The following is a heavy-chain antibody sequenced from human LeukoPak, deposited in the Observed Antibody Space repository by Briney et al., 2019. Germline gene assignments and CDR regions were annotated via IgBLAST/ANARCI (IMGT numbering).Heavy chain of an antibody. V-gene: IGHV5-51*04. D-gene: IGHD2-21*02. CDR2: IYPGDSVI. CDR1: GYSFTTYW. J-gene: IGHJ3*02. Sequence: GESLKISCKGSGYSFTTYWIGWVRQMPGKGLEWMGIIYPGDSVIRYSPSFQGQVTIPDDKPISPAYLQWSRLKASDTAMYYCARVTRDAFEIWGQGTMVTVSS. CDR3: ARVTRDAFEI.